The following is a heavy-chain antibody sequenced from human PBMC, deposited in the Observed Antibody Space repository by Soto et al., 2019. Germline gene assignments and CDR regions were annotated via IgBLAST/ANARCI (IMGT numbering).Heavy chain of an antibody. CDR1: GDSITNDDYY. D-gene: IGHD4-17*01. Sequence: QVQLQESGPGLVKPSQTLSLTCSVSGDSITNDDYYWTWIRQPPGKGLEWIGHIYYNGNTYYNPSPKSRLTLSLDTSQNQFSLHLTSVIAADSASYFCARATTVTSSFFYYGLDVWGQGTTVNVSS. V-gene: IGHV4-30-4*08. CDR3: ARATTVTSSFFYYGLDV. CDR2: IYYNGNT. J-gene: IGHJ6*02.